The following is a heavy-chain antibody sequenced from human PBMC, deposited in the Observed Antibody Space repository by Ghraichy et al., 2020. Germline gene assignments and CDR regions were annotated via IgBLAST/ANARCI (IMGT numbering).Heavy chain of an antibody. CDR1: GFTFSTYA. Sequence: GSLRLSCAASGFTFSTYAMTWVRQAPGKGLEWVSGISGSGGDTYYADSVKGRFTISRDNSKNTLYLQMNSLRAEDTAVYYCAKAYYDILTGLNYWGQGTLVTASS. CDR3: AKAYYDILTGLNY. D-gene: IGHD3-9*01. V-gene: IGHV3-23*01. CDR2: ISGSGGDT. J-gene: IGHJ4*02.